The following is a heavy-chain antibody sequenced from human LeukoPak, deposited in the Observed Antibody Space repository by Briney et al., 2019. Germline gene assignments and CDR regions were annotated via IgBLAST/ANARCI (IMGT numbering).Heavy chain of an antibody. Sequence: ASVKVSCEASGYTFTSYGISWVRQAPGQGLEWMGWISAYNGNTNYAQKLQGRVTMTTDTSTSTAYMELRSLRSDDTAVYYCARDNRGFGELLFDYWGQGTLVTVSS. CDR3: ARDNRGFGELLFDY. J-gene: IGHJ4*02. D-gene: IGHD3-10*01. CDR2: ISAYNGNT. V-gene: IGHV1-18*01. CDR1: GYTFTSYG.